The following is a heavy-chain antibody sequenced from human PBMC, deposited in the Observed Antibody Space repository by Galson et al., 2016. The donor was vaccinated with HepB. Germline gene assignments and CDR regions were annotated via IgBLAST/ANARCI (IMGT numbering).Heavy chain of an antibody. V-gene: IGHV3-21*01. Sequence: SLRLSCAASGFTFSSYWMPWVRQAPGKGLEWVSSISSSSYIYYADSVKGRFTISRDNAKNSLYLQMNSLRAEDTAVYYCARGDIVGAIFDYRGQGTLVTVSS. CDR1: GFTFSSYW. J-gene: IGHJ4*02. CDR2: ISSSSYI. D-gene: IGHD1-26*01. CDR3: ARGDIVGAIFDY.